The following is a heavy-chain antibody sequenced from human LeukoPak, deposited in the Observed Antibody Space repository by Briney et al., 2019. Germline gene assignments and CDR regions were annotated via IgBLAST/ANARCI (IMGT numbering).Heavy chain of an antibody. V-gene: IGHV3-74*01. CDR1: GFTFSNYW. D-gene: IGHD4-17*01. J-gene: IGHJ3*02. CDR3: DREPHSDYSDHTDAFDI. Sequence: GGSLRLSCGASGFTFSNYWMHWVRQVPGKGLVWVSRINSDGSYTSYADSLEGRFTISRDNAKNTLSLQMNSLKADDTAVYFCDREPHSDYSDHTDAFDIWGQGTMVTVSS. CDR2: INSDGSYT.